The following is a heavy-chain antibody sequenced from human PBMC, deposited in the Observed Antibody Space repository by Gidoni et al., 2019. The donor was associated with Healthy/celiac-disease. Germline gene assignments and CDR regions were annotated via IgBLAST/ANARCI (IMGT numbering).Heavy chain of an antibody. CDR2: IYPADSDT. D-gene: IGHD6-6*01. J-gene: IGHJ4*02. V-gene: IGHV5-51*01. CDR1: GYSFTSYW. Sequence: EVQLVQSGAEVKKPGESRKISCKGSGYSFTSYWIGWVRQMPGKGLEWMGIIYPADSDTRYSPSFQGQVTISADKSISTAYLQWSSLKASDTAMYYCARTLASYSSSSPLDYWGQGTLVTVSS. CDR3: ARTLASYSSSSPLDY.